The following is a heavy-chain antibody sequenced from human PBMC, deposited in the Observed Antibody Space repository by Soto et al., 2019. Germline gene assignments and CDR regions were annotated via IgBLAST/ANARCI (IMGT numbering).Heavy chain of an antibody. Sequence: QVQVVESGGGVVQPGTSLRLSCAASGFTFNNYGMHWVRQAPGKGLEWGAVIWYDASHKYYADSVKGRFTISRDNSKNTLYLQMSCLRGEDTAVYYCARDKTFGGTIGSAFDSWGQGTLVTVSS. J-gene: IGHJ4*02. CDR3: ARDKTFGGTIGSAFDS. D-gene: IGHD3-16*01. CDR1: GFTFNNYG. CDR2: IWYDASHK. V-gene: IGHV3-33*01.